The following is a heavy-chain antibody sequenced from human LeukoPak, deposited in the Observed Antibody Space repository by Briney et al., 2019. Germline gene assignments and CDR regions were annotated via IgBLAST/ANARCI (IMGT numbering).Heavy chain of an antibody. CDR1: GFTFSSYW. Sequence: GGSLRLSCAASGFTFSSYWMHWVRQAPGKGLVGVARINSDGSSTSYADSVKGRFTISRDNAKNTLYLQMNSLRAEDTAVYCCARAHSYYDFWSGYRGSTFDYWGQGTLVTVSS. D-gene: IGHD3-3*01. CDR2: INSDGSST. CDR3: ARAHSYYDFWSGYRGSTFDY. V-gene: IGHV3-74*01. J-gene: IGHJ4*02.